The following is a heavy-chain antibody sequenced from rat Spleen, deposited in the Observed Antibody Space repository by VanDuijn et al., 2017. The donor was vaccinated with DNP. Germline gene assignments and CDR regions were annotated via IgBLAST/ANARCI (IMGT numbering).Heavy chain of an antibody. D-gene: IGHD4-3*01. CDR3: TRWNSGHFDY. V-gene: IGHV2-1*01. Sequence: QVQLKESGPGLVQPSQTLSLTCTVSGFSLTSNSVHWVRQPPGKGLEWVGAIWSGGSTDYNSALKSRLSISRDTSKRQVFLKLNSLQTEDTAIYFYTRWNSGHFDYWGQGVMVTVSS. CDR1: GFSLTSNS. CDR2: IWSGGST. J-gene: IGHJ2*01.